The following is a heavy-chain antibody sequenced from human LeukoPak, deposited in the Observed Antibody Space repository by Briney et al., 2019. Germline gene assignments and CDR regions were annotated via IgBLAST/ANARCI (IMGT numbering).Heavy chain of an antibody. CDR3: ARMADTAMVKKGRYWFDY. Sequence: SVKVSCKASGGTFSSYAISWVRQAPGQGLEWMGRIIPILGIANYAQKFQGRVTITADKSTSSAYMELSSLRSEDTAVYYCARMADTAMVKKGRYWFDYWGQGTLVTVSS. CDR1: GGTFSSYA. V-gene: IGHV1-69*04. D-gene: IGHD5-18*01. CDR2: IIPILGIA. J-gene: IGHJ4*02.